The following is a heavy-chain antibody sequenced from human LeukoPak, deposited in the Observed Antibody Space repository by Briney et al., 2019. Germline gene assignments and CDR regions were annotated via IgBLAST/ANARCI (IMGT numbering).Heavy chain of an antibody. J-gene: IGHJ6*03. Sequence: GGSLRLSCAASGFTFSSYEMKWVRQAPGKGLEWVSYISSSGSTIYYADSVKGRFTISRDNAKNSLYLQMNSLRAEDTAVYYCARDGCSSTSCSGGDYYYYMDLWGKGTTVTVSS. CDR2: ISSSGSTI. CDR3: ARDGCSSTSCSGGDYYYYMDL. CDR1: GFTFSSYE. D-gene: IGHD2-2*01. V-gene: IGHV3-48*03.